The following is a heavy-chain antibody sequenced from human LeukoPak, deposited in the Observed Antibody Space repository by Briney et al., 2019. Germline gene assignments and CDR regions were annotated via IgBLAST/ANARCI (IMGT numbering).Heavy chain of an antibody. CDR1: GLIFSRSG. CDR3: AKEGRGGFDI. D-gene: IGHD3-16*01. V-gene: IGHV3-30*02. Sequence: GGSLRLSCAASGLIFSRSGMHWVRQAPGKGLEWVTFMGYDGSKRYYADSVKGRFTISRDNSRNTLYLQMNSLRAEDTAVYCCAKEGRGGFDIWGQGTMVTVSS. CDR2: MGYDGSKR. J-gene: IGHJ3*02.